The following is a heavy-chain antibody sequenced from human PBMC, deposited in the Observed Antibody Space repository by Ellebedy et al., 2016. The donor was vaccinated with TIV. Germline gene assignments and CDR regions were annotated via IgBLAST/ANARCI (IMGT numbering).Heavy chain of an antibody. D-gene: IGHD3-10*01. J-gene: IGHJ4*02. V-gene: IGHV3-30*02. Sequence: GESLKISCAASGFIFSSYGMHWVRQAPRKGLEWVAFIRYDGTNKFYADSVKGRFIISRDNSKNTLYLQINSLRADDTAVYYCAKDRLWRGSGTQTFDNWGQGTLVTVSS. CDR3: AKDRLWRGSGTQTFDN. CDR2: IRYDGTNK. CDR1: GFIFSSYG.